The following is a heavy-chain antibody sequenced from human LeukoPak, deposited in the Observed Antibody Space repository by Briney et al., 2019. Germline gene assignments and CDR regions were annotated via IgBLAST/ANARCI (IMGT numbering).Heavy chain of an antibody. CDR2: LYSGGGA. V-gene: IGHV3-53*01. Sequence: QPGGSLRLSCAASGFTVSNSYMSWVRQAPGRGLEWVSVLYSGGGAYYTDSVRGRSTISRDSSKNTLYLQMNSLRADDTAVYYCVGQTHKDYWGQGTLVTVSS. CDR1: GFTVSNSY. J-gene: IGHJ4*02. CDR3: VGQTHKDY.